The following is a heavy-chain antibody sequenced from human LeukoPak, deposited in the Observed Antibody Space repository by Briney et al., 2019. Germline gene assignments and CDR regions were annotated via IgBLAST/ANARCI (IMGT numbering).Heavy chain of an antibody. CDR3: ARGVPPHLFFDY. V-gene: IGHV4-61*02. CDR2: IYTSGST. Sequence: NPSQTLSLTCTVSGGSISSGSYYWSWIRQPAGKGLEWIGRIYTSGSTNYNPSLKSRVTISVDRSNNQFSLKLSSVTAADTAVYYCARGVPPHLFFDYWGQGTLVTVSS. CDR1: GGSISSGSYY. J-gene: IGHJ4*02. D-gene: IGHD6-6*01.